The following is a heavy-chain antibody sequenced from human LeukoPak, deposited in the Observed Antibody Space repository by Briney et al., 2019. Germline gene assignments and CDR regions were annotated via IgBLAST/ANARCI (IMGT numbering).Heavy chain of an antibody. CDR2: IIPILGIA. Sequence: SVRVSCKASGGTFSSYAISWVRQAPGQGLEWMGRIIPILGIANYAQKFQGRVTITADKSTSTAYMELSSLRSEDTAVYYCARGGASNTFDYWGQGTLVTVSS. CDR1: GGTFSSYA. J-gene: IGHJ4*02. V-gene: IGHV1-69*04. D-gene: IGHD4-11*01. CDR3: ARGGASNTFDY.